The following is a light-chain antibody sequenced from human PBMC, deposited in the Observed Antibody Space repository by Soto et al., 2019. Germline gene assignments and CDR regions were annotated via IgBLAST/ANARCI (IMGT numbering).Light chain of an antibody. V-gene: IGLV2-11*01. CDR1: SSDVGVYKY. J-gene: IGLJ1*01. CDR3: CSYAGDYTFV. Sequence: QSALIQPRSVSGSPGQSVTISCTGTSSDVGVYKYVSWYRQHPVKAPKLMIYDVITRPSGVPDRFSGSKSGNTASLTISGLQAEDEADYYCCSYAGDYTFVFGSGTKLTVL. CDR2: DVI.